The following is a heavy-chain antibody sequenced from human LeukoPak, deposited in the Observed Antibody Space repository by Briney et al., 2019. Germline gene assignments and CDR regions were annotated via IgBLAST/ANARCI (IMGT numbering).Heavy chain of an antibody. CDR1: GFTLSSYW. J-gene: IGHJ4*02. D-gene: IGHD2-8*01. V-gene: IGHV3-7*01. CDR3: ARLRKGYCTNGVCYYTFFDY. CDR2: IKQDGSEK. Sequence: GSLRLSCAASGFTLSSYWMSWVRQAPGKGLEWVANIKQDGSEKYYVDSVKGRFTISRDNAKNSLYLQMNSLRAEDTAVYYCARLRKGYCTNGVCYYTFFDYWGQGTLVTVSS.